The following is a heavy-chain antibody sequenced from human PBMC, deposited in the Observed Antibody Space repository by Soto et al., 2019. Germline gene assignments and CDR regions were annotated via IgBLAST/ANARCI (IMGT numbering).Heavy chain of an antibody. J-gene: IGHJ6*02. CDR3: ARQSLGYCSGGSCSSMDV. CDR1: GGSIGSYY. D-gene: IGHD2-15*01. V-gene: IGHV4-59*08. Sequence: QVQLQESGPGLVKPSETLSLTCTVSGGSIGSYYWSWIRQPPGKGLEWIGYIYYSGSTNYNPSLKSRVTISVDTSKNQFSLKLSSVTAADTAVYYCARQSLGYCSGGSCSSMDVWGQGTTVTVSS. CDR2: IYYSGST.